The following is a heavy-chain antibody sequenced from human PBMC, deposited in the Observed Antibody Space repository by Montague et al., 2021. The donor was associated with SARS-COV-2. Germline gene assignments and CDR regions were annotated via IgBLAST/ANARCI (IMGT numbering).Heavy chain of an antibody. J-gene: IGHJ3*02. CDR3: ARGSGWMGNAFDI. V-gene: IGHV4-59*01. Sequence: SETLSLTCTVSGGSISSYYWSWIRQPPGKGLEWIGYIYYSGSTNYNPSXKSRVTTSVDTSKNQFSLKLSSVTAADTAVYYCARGSGWMGNAFDIWGQGTMVTVSS. CDR1: GGSISSYY. D-gene: IGHD6-19*01. CDR2: IYYSGST.